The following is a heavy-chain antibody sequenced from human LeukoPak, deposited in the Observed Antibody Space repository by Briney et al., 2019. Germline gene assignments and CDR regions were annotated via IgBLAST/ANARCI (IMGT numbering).Heavy chain of an antibody. V-gene: IGHV4-4*09. CDR2: IYTSGST. Sequence: PSETLSLTCTVSGGSISSYYWSWIRQPPGKGLEWIGYIYTSGSTNYNPSLKSRVTISVDTSKNPFSLKLSSVTAADTAVYYCARHEAYYDFWSGYYKSGAFDIWGQGTKVTVSS. J-gene: IGHJ3*02. CDR3: ARHEAYYDFWSGYYKSGAFDI. D-gene: IGHD3-3*01. CDR1: GGSISSYY.